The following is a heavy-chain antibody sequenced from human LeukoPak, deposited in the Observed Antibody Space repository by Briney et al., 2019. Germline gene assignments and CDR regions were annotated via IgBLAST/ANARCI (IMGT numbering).Heavy chain of an antibody. D-gene: IGHD2-21*01. J-gene: IGHJ5*02. V-gene: IGHV1-69*13. CDR2: IIPIFGTA. CDR1: GGTFSSYA. Sequence: ASMKVSCKASGGTFSSYAISWVRQAPGQGLEWMGGIIPIFGTANYAQKFQGRVTITADESTSTAYMELSSLRSEDTAVYYCARDFGAERGGDWFDPWGQGTLVTVSS. CDR3: ARDFGAERGGDWFDP.